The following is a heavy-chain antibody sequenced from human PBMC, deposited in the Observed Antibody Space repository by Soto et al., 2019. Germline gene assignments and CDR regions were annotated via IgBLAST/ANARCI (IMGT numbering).Heavy chain of an antibody. V-gene: IGHV4-34*01. CDR3: ARSSVRGWSY. CDR2: ITHSGST. Sequence: PSETLSLTCAVYGGSFSGYYWTWIRQPPGKGLEWIGEITHSGSTNYNPSLKSRVTISVDTSKNQFSLNLNSVTAADTDVYYCARSSVRGWSYWGKGTLVT. J-gene: IGHJ4*02. CDR1: GGSFSGYY. D-gene: IGHD3-10*02.